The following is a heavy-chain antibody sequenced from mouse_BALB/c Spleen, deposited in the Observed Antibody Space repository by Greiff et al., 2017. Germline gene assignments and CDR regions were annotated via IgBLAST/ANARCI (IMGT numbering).Heavy chain of an antibody. Sequence: EVMLVESGGGLVQPGGSRKLSCAASGFTFSSFGMHWVRQAPEKGLEWVAYISSGSSTIYYADTVKGRFTISRDNPKNTLFLQMTSLRSEDTAMYYCARWLLQDYYAMDYWGQGTSVTVSS. D-gene: IGHD2-3*01. CDR1: GFTFSSFG. J-gene: IGHJ4*01. CDR2: ISSGSSTI. V-gene: IGHV5-17*02. CDR3: ARWLLQDYYAMDY.